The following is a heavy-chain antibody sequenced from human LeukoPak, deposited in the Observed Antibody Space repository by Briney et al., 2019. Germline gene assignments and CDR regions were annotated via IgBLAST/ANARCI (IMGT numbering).Heavy chain of an antibody. CDR1: GFTFSSYS. V-gene: IGHV3-21*01. CDR2: ISSSSSYI. J-gene: IGHJ4*02. D-gene: IGHD3-10*01. Sequence: PGGSLGLSCAASGFTFSSYSMNWVRQAPGKGLEWVSSISSSSSYIYYADSVKGRFTISRDNAKNSLYLQMSSLRAEDTAVYYCARGRGFTMVRGVYLDYWGQGTLVTVSS. CDR3: ARGRGFTMVRGVYLDY.